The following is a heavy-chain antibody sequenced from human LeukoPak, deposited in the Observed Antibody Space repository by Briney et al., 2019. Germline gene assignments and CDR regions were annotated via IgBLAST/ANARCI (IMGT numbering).Heavy chain of an antibody. V-gene: IGHV3-30*02. Sequence: TGGSLRLSCAASGFTFSIYGMHWVRQAPGKGLEWVAFIRYDGSNKYYADSVKGRFTISRDNSKNTLYLQMNSLRAEDTAVYYCAKEKKYYYDSSGYPGYDYWGQGTLVTVSS. J-gene: IGHJ4*02. CDR1: GFTFSIYG. CDR3: AKEKKYYYDSSGYPGYDY. CDR2: IRYDGSNK. D-gene: IGHD3-22*01.